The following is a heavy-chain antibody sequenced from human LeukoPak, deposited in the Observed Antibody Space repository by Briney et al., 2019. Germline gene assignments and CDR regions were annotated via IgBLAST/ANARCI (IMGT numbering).Heavy chain of an antibody. CDR1: GYSISSDYF. CDR2: IYHSWST. D-gene: IGHD2-15*01. J-gene: IGHJ4*02. V-gene: IGHV4-38-2*02. Sequence: SETLSLTCTVSGYSISSDYFWGWIRQSPGRGLEWIGSIYHSWSTYFNPSLKSRVTISVDTSKNQFSLKLSSVTAADTAVYYCARDFRVCSSGSCYSGPFDYWGQGTLVTVSS. CDR3: ARDFRVCSSGSCYSGPFDY.